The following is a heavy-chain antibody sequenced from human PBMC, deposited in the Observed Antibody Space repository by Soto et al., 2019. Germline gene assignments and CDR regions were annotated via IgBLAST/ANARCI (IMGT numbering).Heavy chain of an antibody. D-gene: IGHD3-10*01. CDR2: ISSGGGGT. CDR1: GFTFSSYT. V-gene: IGHV3-23*01. J-gene: IGHJ6*02. CDR3: AKGYYASGSYKYGMDV. Sequence: EVQLLESGGGLVQPGGSLRLSCAASGFTFSSYTMNWVRQAPGEGLEWVSAISSGGGGTYYADSVKGRFTISRDNSKNTLDLQMNSLRADDTGVYYCAKGYYASGSYKYGMDVWGQGTTVTVSS.